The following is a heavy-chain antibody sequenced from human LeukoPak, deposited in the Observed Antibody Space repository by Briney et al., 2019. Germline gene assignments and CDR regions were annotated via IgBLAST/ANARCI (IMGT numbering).Heavy chain of an antibody. Sequence: GGSLRLSCAASGXTFSSYSMNWVRQAPGKGLEWVSYISSSSSMIYYADSVKGRFTISRDNAKNSPYLQMKSLRDEDTAIYYCARDYGDLPARVPYFDYWGQGTLVTVSS. CDR2: ISSSSSMI. D-gene: IGHD4-17*01. V-gene: IGHV3-48*02. CDR1: GXTFSSYS. J-gene: IGHJ4*02. CDR3: ARDYGDLPARVPYFDY.